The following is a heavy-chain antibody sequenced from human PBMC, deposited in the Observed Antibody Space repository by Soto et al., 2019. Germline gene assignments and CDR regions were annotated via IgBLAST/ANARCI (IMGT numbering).Heavy chain of an antibody. CDR1: GGTFSSYA. D-gene: IGHD4-4*01. CDR2: IIPIFGTA. V-gene: IGHV1-69*13. CDR3: ARGYDGETVTTLFDY. Sequence: ASVKVSCKASGGTFSSYAISWVRQAPGQGLEWMGGIIPIFGTANYAQKFQGRVTITADESTSTAYMELSSLRSEDTAVYYCARGYDGETVTTLFDYWGQGTLVTVSS. J-gene: IGHJ4*02.